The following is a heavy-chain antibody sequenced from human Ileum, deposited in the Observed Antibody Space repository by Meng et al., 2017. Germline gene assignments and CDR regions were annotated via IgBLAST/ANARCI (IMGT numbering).Heavy chain of an antibody. Sequence: SETLSLTCTVSGYVITSGYFWGWIRQPPGKGLVWIVSIVHTGSTHYHPSLKSRVTISVDTSKNQFSLKVRYVTAADTAVYYCARGRSPGYGGHNGMAVWGRGTMVTVSS. D-gene: IGHD5-12*01. J-gene: IGHJ6*02. CDR2: IVHTGST. V-gene: IGHV4-38-2*02. CDR1: GYVITSGYF. CDR3: ARGRSPGYGGHNGMAV.